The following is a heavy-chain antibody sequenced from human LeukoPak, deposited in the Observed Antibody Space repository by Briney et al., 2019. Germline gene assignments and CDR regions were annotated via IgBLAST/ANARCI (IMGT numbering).Heavy chain of an antibody. J-gene: IGHJ6*02. CDR2: MNLNSGNT. CDR1: GYTFTSYD. V-gene: IGHV1-8*01. Sequence: ASVKVSCKASGYTFTSYDINWVRQATGQGLEWMGWMNLNSGNTGYAQTFQGRVTMTRNTSISTAYMELSSLRAEATAVYYCARVSSTSRYGMDVWGQGTTVTVSS. CDR3: ARVSSTSRYGMDV. D-gene: IGHD2-2*01.